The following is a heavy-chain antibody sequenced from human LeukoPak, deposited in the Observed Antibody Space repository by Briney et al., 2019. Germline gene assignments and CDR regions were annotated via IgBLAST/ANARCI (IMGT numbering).Heavy chain of an antibody. Sequence: GGSLRLSCAASGFTFSRYGMGWVRQAPGKGLEWVSANSGSGGSTYYADSVKGRFTISRDNSKNTLHRQRNCLRAGATPGYYCATDPCSGGSCYWFDPWGQGTLVTVSS. J-gene: IGHJ5*01. D-gene: IGHD2-15*01. CDR1: GFTFSRYG. CDR2: NSGSGGST. V-gene: IGHV3-23*01. CDR3: ATDPCSGGSCYWFDP.